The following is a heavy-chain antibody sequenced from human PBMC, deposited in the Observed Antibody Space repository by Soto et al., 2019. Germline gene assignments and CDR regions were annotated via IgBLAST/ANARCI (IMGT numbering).Heavy chain of an antibody. CDR3: ARAYGAAHGMDV. CDR1: GGSFSGYY. V-gene: IGHV4-34*01. Sequence: SETLSLTCAVYGGSFSGYYWTWIRQPPGTGLEWIGEINHSGSTNYNPSLKSRVTISVDTSKNQFSLKLSSVTAADTAVYYCARAYGAAHGMDVWGQGTTVTVSS. D-gene: IGHD3-16*01. CDR2: INHSGST. J-gene: IGHJ6*02.